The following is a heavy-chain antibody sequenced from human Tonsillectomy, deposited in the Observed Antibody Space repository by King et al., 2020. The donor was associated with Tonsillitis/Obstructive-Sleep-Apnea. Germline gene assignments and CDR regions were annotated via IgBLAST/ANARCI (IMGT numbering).Heavy chain of an antibody. V-gene: IGHV4-59*01. J-gene: IGHJ6*03. CDR2: IFYSGST. CDR3: ARDHCSSTSCYGNYYYMDV. D-gene: IGHD2-2*01. CDR1: GGSISSYH. Sequence: HVQLQESGPGLVKPSETLSLTCTVSGGSISSYHWSWIRQPPGKGLEWIGYIFYSGSTNYNPSLKSRVTISVDTSKNQFSLKLSSVTAADTAVYYCARDHCSSTSCYGNYYYMDVWGKGTTVTVSS.